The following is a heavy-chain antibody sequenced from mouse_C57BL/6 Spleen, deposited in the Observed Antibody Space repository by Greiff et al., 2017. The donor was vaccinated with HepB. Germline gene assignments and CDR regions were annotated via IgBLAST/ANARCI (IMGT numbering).Heavy chain of an antibody. V-gene: IGHV1-4*01. CDR3: ARSPNWDYFDY. Sequence: VQLQQSGAELARPGASVKMSCKASGYTFTSYTMHWVKQRPGQGLEWIGYINPSSGSTKYNQKFKDKATLTADKSSSTAYMQLSSLTSEDSAVYYCARSPNWDYFDYWGQGTTLTVST. CDR2: INPSSGST. D-gene: IGHD4-1*01. CDR1: GYTFTSYT. J-gene: IGHJ2*01.